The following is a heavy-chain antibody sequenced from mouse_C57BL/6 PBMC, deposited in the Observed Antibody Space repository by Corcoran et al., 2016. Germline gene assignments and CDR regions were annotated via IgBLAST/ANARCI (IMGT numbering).Heavy chain of an antibody. CDR1: GYTFTDYY. CDR3: ARVYYGSSYLWYFDV. D-gene: IGHD1-1*01. CDR2: INPNNGGT. V-gene: IGHV1-26*01. Sequence: EVQLQQSGPELVKPGASVKISCKASGYTFTDYYMNWVKQSHGKSLEWIGDINPNNGGTSYNQKVKGKATLTVDKSSSTAYMELRSLTSEDSAVYYCARVYYGSSYLWYFDVWGTGTTVTVSS. J-gene: IGHJ1*03.